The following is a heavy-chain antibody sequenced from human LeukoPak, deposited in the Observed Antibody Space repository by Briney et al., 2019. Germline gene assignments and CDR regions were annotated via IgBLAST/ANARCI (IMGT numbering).Heavy chain of an antibody. Sequence: GGSLRLSCAASGFTFSSYSMNWVRQAPGKGLEWVSSISSRSSYIYYADSVKGRFTISRDNAKNSLYLQINSLRAEDTAVYFCARDRWDIVVVPAAREIDYWGQGTLVTVSS. D-gene: IGHD2-2*01. V-gene: IGHV3-21*01. J-gene: IGHJ4*02. CDR1: GFTFSSYS. CDR2: ISSRSSYI. CDR3: ARDRWDIVVVPAAREIDY.